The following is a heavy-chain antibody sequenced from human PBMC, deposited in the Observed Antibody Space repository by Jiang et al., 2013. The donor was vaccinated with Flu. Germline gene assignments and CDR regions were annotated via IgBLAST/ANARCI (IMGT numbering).Heavy chain of an antibody. CDR1: GFTFSNYW. D-gene: IGHD1-26*01. Sequence: RLSCAASGFTFSNYWMHWVRQGPGKGLVWVSRINSDGSSTSYADSVKGRFTSSRDNAKNTLYLQMNSLRAEDTAVYYCARSRIEGAASFDYWGQGTLVTVSS. J-gene: IGHJ4*02. CDR2: INSDGSST. V-gene: IGHV3-74*01. CDR3: ARSRIEGAASFDY.